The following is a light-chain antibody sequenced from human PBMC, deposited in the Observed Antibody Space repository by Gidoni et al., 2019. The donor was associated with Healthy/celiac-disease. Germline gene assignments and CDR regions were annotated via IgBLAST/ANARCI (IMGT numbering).Light chain of an antibody. J-gene: IGLJ3*02. CDR2: DNN. CDR3: GTWDSSLSAV. CDR1: SSIIGNNY. Sequence: QSVLTQPPSVSAAPGQKVPISCSVSSSIIGNNYVSWYQHLPGTAPKLLIYDNNNRPSGIPDRFSGSKSGTSATLGITGLQTGDEADYYCGTWDSSLSAVFGGGTKLTVL. V-gene: IGLV1-51*01.